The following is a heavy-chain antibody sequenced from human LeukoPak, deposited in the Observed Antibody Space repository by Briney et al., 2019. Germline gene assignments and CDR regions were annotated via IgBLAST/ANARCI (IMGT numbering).Heavy chain of an antibody. CDR3: AKLSLSGRSQSADY. Sequence: GGSLRLSCAASGFTVSSNYMSWGRQAPGKGLEWVSVVSTNGDVTFYADSVKGRFTISRDNSKNTLFLQMNSLRAEDTAVYYCAKLSLSGRSQSADYWGQGTLVTVSS. V-gene: IGHV3-23*01. D-gene: IGHD3-10*01. CDR1: GFTVSSNY. J-gene: IGHJ4*02. CDR2: VSTNGDVT.